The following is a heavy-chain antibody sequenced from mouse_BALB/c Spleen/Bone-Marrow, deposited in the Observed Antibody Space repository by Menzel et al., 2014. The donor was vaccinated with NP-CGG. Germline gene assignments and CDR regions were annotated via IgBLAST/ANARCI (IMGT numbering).Heavy chain of an antibody. CDR3: ARLGYYGWFAY. CDR2: INPESNTI. V-gene: IGHV4-1*02. D-gene: IGHD2-3*01. Sequence: EVQLVESGGDLVQPGGSLKLSCAASGFDFSRYWMSWVRQAPGKGLQWIGEINPESNTINYTPSLKDKFIISRDNAKNTLYLQMSKVRSEDTALYCCARLGYYGWFAYWGQGTLVTVSA. J-gene: IGHJ3*01. CDR1: GFDFSRYW.